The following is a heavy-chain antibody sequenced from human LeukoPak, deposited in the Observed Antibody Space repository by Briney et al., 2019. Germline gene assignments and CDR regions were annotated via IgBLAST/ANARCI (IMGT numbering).Heavy chain of an antibody. CDR2: ITPYNGKT. V-gene: IGHV1-18*01. CDR3: GTEYYASERSNCDY. Sequence: ASVKVSFKASGYTFTCYGITLVRQAPGQGLEWMGWITPYNGKTSYAQKLQGRVTMTTDTSTSTAYMELRSLRSDDTAMNNWGTEYYASERSNCDYWGQGTLVTVSS. J-gene: IGHJ4*02. D-gene: IGHD3-10*01. CDR1: GYTFTCYG.